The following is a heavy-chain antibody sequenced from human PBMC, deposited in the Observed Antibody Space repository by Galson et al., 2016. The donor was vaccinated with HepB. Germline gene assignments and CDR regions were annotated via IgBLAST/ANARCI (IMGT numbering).Heavy chain of an antibody. CDR1: GYTLTELS. D-gene: IGHD3-10*01. CDR2: FDPEDGET. V-gene: IGHV1-24*01. Sequence: SVKVSCKVSGYTLTELSMHWVRQAPGKGLEWMGGFDPEDGETIYAQKFQGRVTMTEDTSTDTAYMELSSLRSEDTAVYYCATLLMVRGLMLLPGLSGAFNIWGQGTMVTVSS. J-gene: IGHJ3*02. CDR3: ATLLMVRGLMLLPGLSGAFNI.